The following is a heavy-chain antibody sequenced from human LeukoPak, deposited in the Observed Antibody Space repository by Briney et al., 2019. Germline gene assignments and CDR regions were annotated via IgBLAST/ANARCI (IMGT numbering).Heavy chain of an antibody. CDR3: ARDPGYSAFDV. D-gene: IGHD5-18*01. V-gene: IGHV3-7*01. CDR2: IKEDGSEK. Sequence: GGSLRLSCAASGFTFSSCWMSWVRPAPGKGPEFVANIKEDGSEKSYVDSVKGRFTISRDNAKKSVSLQMSSLRVEDTAVYYCARDPGYSAFDVWGQGAMVIVSS. J-gene: IGHJ3*01. CDR1: GFTFSSCW.